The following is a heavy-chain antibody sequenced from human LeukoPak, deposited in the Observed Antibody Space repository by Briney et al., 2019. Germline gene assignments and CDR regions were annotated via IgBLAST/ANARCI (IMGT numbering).Heavy chain of an antibody. D-gene: IGHD6-6*01. CDR1: GYTLTELS. V-gene: IGHV1-24*01. J-gene: IGHJ4*02. CDR3: ATEARNSPYGSFAQNYAN. Sequence: AAVKVSCKVSGYTLTELSMHWVRQAPGKGLEWMGGFDPEDGETIYAQKFQGRVTMTEDTSTDTAYMELSSLRSEDTAVYYCATEARNSPYGSFAQNYANWGQGTLVTVSS. CDR2: FDPEDGET.